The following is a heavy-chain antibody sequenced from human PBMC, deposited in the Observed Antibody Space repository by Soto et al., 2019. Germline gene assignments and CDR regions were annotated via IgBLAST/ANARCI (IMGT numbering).Heavy chain of an antibody. CDR3: ASKGYDFWSGYYRHYGMDV. CDR2: IIPIFGTA. Sequence: SVKVSCKASGGTFSSYAISWVRQAPGQGLEWMGGIIPIFGTANYAQKFQGRVTITADESTSTAYMELSSLRSEDTAVYYCASKGYDFWSGYYRHYGMDVWGQGTTVTVSS. CDR1: GGTFSSYA. V-gene: IGHV1-69*13. J-gene: IGHJ6*02. D-gene: IGHD3-3*01.